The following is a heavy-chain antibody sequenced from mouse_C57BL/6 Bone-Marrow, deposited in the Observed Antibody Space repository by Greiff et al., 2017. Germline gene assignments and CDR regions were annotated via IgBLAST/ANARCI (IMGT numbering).Heavy chain of an antibody. D-gene: IGHD2-5*01. CDR3: CRSFYYSNYGFAY. J-gene: IGHJ3*01. V-gene: IGHV2-2*01. Sequence: QVHVKQSGPGLVQPSQSLTITCTVSGFSLTSYGVHWVRQSPGKGLEWLGVIWSGGSTDYNAAFISSLSISTDNSKSRVFFKKNSLQADDTAIYYCCRSFYYSNYGFAYWGQGTLVTVSA. CDR2: IWSGGST. CDR1: GFSLTSYG.